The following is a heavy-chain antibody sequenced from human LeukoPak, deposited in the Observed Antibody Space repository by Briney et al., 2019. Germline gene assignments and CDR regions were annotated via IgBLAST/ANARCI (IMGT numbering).Heavy chain of an antibody. CDR1: GFTFTSYS. Sequence: GGSLRLSCAASGFTFTSYSMNWVRQAPGKGLEWVSTTSGGGGSTYYADSVKGRFTISRDNSKTTLYLQVNSLRAEATAVYYCAKGGKWDVTPFDYWGQGTLVTVSS. CDR2: TSGGGGST. CDR3: AKGGKWDVTPFDY. J-gene: IGHJ4*02. V-gene: IGHV3-23*01. D-gene: IGHD1-26*01.